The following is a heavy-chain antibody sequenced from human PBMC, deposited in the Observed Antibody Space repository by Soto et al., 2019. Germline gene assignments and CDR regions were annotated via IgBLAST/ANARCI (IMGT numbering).Heavy chain of an antibody. Sequence: EVQLVESGGGLVQPGGSLRLSCAASGFSFSDYWMNWVRQAPGKGLVWVSRIDSDGTSTSYAESVKGRFTISRDNAKNTLYLQMNSLRAEDTAVYYCAKSNWFDPWGQGTLVIVSS. CDR1: GFSFSDYW. CDR3: AKSNWFDP. V-gene: IGHV3-74*01. J-gene: IGHJ5*02. CDR2: IDSDGTST.